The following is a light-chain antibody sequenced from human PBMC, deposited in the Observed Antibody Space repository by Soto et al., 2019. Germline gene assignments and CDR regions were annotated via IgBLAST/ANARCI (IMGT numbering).Light chain of an antibody. J-gene: IGKJ1*01. Sequence: RVTTQSPATLSVSPGERATLSCRASQNVAGDLAWYQQKPGQAPRLLIYRTSTRATGIPARFSGSGSGTEFTLTISSLQSEDSAVYYCQEYNGRSSFGQGTKVEIK. CDR1: QNVAGD. CDR2: RTS. CDR3: QEYNGRSS. V-gene: IGKV3-15*01.